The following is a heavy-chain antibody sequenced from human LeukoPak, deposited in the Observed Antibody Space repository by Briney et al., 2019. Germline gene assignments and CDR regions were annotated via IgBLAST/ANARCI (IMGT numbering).Heavy chain of an antibody. J-gene: IGHJ4*02. CDR1: GFTFSSYS. CDR3: ARDRGYGGNSDFDY. CDR2: ISGSSSYI. V-gene: IGHV3-21*01. Sequence: PGGSLRLSCAASGFTFSSYSMNWVRQAPGKGLEWVSSISGSSSYIYYADSVKGRFTISRDNAKNSLYLQMNSLRAEDTAVYYCARDRGYGGNSDFDYWGQGTLVTVSS. D-gene: IGHD4-23*01.